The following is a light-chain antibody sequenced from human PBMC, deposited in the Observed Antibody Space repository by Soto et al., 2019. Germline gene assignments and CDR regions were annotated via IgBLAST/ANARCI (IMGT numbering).Light chain of an antibody. V-gene: IGLV7-46*01. Sequence: QAVVTQEPSLPVSPGGTVTLTCDSSTGAVTSGHYPYWFQQKPGQAPRTLIYDTNNKHSWTPARFSGALLGGKAALTLSGAQHEEESDYYCLLFDSGPRVFGGGTKLTVL. J-gene: IGLJ2*01. CDR2: DTN. CDR3: LLFDSGPRV. CDR1: TGAVTSGHY.